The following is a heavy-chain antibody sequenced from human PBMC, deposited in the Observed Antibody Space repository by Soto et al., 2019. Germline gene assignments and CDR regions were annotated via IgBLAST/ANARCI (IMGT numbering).Heavy chain of an antibody. CDR1: GFTFTNYA. D-gene: IGHD6-6*01. J-gene: IGHJ4*02. V-gene: IGHV1-3*01. CDR3: ARARDPYSSSSLYFDY. Sequence: ASVKVSCKTSGFTFTNYAIHWVLQAPGQRLEWMGWINAGNGNTKYSQKFQGRVTISRDTSASTAYMELSSLRSEDTAVYYCARARDPYSSSSLYFDYWGQGTLVTVSS. CDR2: INAGNGNT.